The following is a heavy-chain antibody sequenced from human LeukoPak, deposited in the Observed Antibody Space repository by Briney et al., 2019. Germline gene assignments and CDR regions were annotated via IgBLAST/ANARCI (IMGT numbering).Heavy chain of an antibody. J-gene: IGHJ4*02. Sequence: ASVKVSCKASGYTFTSYDINWVRQATGQGLEWMGWMNPNSGNTGYAQKFQGRVTKTRNTSISTAYMELSSLRSEDTAVYYCARGEYGITGTTFDYWGQGTLVTVSS. V-gene: IGHV1-8*01. CDR1: GYTFTSYD. CDR3: ARGEYGITGTTFDY. D-gene: IGHD1-7*01. CDR2: MNPNSGNT.